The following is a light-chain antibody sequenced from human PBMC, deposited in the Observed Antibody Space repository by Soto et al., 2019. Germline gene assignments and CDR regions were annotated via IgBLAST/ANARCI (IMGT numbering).Light chain of an antibody. Sequence: EIVMTQSPATLSVSPGERVTLSCRASQSVSSNLAWYQQRPGQAPRLLLYGASTRATGIPARFSGSGSGTEFTLTISSLQSEDFAVYYCQQYNNWPRTVGQGTRLEIK. V-gene: IGKV3-15*01. CDR3: QQYNNWPRT. CDR1: QSVSSN. CDR2: GAS. J-gene: IGKJ5*01.